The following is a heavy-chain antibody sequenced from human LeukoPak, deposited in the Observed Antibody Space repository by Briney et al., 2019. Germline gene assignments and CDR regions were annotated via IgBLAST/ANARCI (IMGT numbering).Heavy chain of an antibody. J-gene: IGHJ5*02. CDR2: ISGSGGST. V-gene: IGHV3-23*01. D-gene: IGHD5-18*01. CDR1: GFTFSSYA. CDR3: AKDQPGYSYGYTACWFDP. Sequence: GGSLRLSCAASGFTFSSYAMSWARQAPGKGLEWVSAISGSGGSTYYADSVKGRFTISRDNSKNTLYLQMNSLRAEDTAVYYCAKDQPGYSYGYTACWFDPWGQGTLVTVSS.